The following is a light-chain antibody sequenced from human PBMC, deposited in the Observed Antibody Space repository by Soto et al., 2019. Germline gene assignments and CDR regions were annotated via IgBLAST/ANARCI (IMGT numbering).Light chain of an antibody. J-gene: IGLJ2*01. CDR3: SSYGGNNNYVI. Sequence: QSVLTQPPSASGSPGQSVTISCSGTSSDIGAYNYVSWYQQHPGKAPKLLISEVTKRPSGVPDRFSGSKSGNTASLTVSGLQGDDEDDYYCSSYGGNNNYVIFGGGTKLTVL. CDR2: EVT. V-gene: IGLV2-8*01. CDR1: SSDIGAYNY.